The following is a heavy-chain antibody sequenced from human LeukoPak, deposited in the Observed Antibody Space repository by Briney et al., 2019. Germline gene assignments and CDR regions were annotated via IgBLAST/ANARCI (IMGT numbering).Heavy chain of an antibody. CDR2: ISSDGSST. D-gene: IGHD3-9*01. CDR1: GFTVSSNY. Sequence: PGGSLRLSCAASGFTVSSNYMSWVRQAPGKGLVWVSRISSDGSSTTYADSVKGRFIISRDNAKNTLYLQMNSLRVEDTAVYYCVRESEYFDWLLDYWGQGTLVTVSS. CDR3: VRESEYFDWLLDY. J-gene: IGHJ4*02. V-gene: IGHV3-74*01.